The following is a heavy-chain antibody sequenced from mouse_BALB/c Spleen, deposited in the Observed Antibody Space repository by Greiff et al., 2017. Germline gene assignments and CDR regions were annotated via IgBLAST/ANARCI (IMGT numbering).Heavy chain of an antibody. CDR3: ARHNITTVVADY. V-gene: IGHV1-67*01. Sequence: VQLQQSGPELVRPGVSVKISCKGSSYTFTDYAMHWVKQSHAKSLEWIGVISTYYGNTNYNQKFKGKATMTVDKSSSTAYMELARLTSEDSAVYYCARHNITTVVADYWGQGTTLTVSS. J-gene: IGHJ2*01. CDR1: SYTFTDYA. D-gene: IGHD1-1*01. CDR2: ISTYYGNT.